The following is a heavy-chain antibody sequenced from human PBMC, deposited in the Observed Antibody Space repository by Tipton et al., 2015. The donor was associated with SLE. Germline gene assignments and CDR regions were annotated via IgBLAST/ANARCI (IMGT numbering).Heavy chain of an antibody. Sequence: SLRLSCAASGFPFSTFWMAWVRQAPGKGLEWVANIKQDGSDQYYVDSVKGRFTISRDNAKSSLFLQMNSLRVEDTAVYYCAREPSTEAFDFWGQGTLVTVSS. CDR2: IKQDGSDQ. CDR3: AREPSTEAFDF. CDR1: GFPFSTFW. V-gene: IGHV3-7*01. J-gene: IGHJ4*02.